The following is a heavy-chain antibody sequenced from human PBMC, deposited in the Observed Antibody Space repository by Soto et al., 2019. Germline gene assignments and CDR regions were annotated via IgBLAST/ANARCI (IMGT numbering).Heavy chain of an antibody. J-gene: IGHJ5*02. Sequence: QVQLVQSGAEMKNPGASVKVSCKASGYTFTSYGISWVRQAPGQGLEWMGWISGFNDDTNHAQKLQGRVTMTKDTSTSTAYMELRSLKSDETAVYYRARSGSYYPARNWFGPWGQGTLVTVSS. CDR1: GYTFTSYG. D-gene: IGHD3-10*01. CDR3: ARSGSYYPARNWFGP. CDR2: ISGFNDDT. V-gene: IGHV1-18*01.